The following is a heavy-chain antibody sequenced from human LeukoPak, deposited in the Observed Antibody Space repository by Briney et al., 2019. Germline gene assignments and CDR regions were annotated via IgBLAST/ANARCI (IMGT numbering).Heavy chain of an antibody. CDR2: INPSGGST. Sequence: ASVTVSCKASGYTFTSYYMHWVRQAPGQGLEWMGIINPSGGSTSYAQKFQGRVTITRDMSTSTVYMELSSLRSEGTAVYYCARADEQLLRFGVYWGQGTLVTVSS. V-gene: IGHV1-46*01. CDR1: GYTFTSYY. J-gene: IGHJ4*02. CDR3: ARADEQLLRFGVY. D-gene: IGHD3-10*01.